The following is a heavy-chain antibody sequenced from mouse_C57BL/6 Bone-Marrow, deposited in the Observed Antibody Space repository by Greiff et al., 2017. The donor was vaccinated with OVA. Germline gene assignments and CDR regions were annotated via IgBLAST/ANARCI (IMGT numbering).Heavy chain of an antibody. Sequence: EVKVVEFGGRLVQPGGTMKLTYAASGFNSSDAWMDWVRQSPEKGLEWVAEIRNKANKHATYYAESVKGRLTMSREDSKGSVYLQMNSLRAEDTGIYYWTVGGRDAMDYWGQGTSVTVSS. CDR3: TVGGRDAMDY. CDR1: GFNSSDAW. CDR2: IRNKANKHAT. J-gene: IGHJ4*01. D-gene: IGHD1-1*02. V-gene: IGHV6-6*01.